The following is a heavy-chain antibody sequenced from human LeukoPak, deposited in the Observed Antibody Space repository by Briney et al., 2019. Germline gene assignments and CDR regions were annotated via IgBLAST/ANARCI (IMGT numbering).Heavy chain of an antibody. CDR2: IYRGGNT. V-gene: IGHV3-66*02. CDR1: GFIVCSNY. J-gene: IGHJ4*02. D-gene: IGHD3-22*01. CDR3: ARGFYEFEDSGYYFDF. Sequence: GGSLRLSCAASGFIVCSNYMNWVRQGPGKGLEWVSVIYRGGNTFYADSVRGRFTISRDNSKNILYLQMNSLRPEDTAVYYCARGFYEFEDSGYYFDFWGQGTLVTVSS.